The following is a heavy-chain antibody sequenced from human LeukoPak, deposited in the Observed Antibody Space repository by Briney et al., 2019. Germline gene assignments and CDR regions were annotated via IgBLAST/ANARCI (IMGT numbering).Heavy chain of an antibody. D-gene: IGHD2-21*02. CDR3: ARVNPGVTAIRY. V-gene: IGHV4-59*12. J-gene: IGHJ4*02. CDR1: GGSMRSYF. CDR2: IYYSGST. Sequence: SETLSLTCTASGGSMRSYFWSWIRQPPGKGLEWIGHIYYSGSTYYNPSLKSRVTISVDTSKNQFSLKLSSVTAADTAVYYCARVNPGVTAIRYWGQGTLVTVSS.